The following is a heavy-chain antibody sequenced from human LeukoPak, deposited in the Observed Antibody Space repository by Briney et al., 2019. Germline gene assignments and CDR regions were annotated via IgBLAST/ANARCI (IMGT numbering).Heavy chain of an antibody. Sequence: ASVKVSCKASGGTFSSNAISWVRQPPEQGLKWMGGIIPIFGTANYAQKFQGRVTITTDESTSTAYMELSSLRSEDTAVYYCARGAQYYDFWSGLHDWGQGTLVTVSS. J-gene: IGHJ4*02. D-gene: IGHD3-3*01. CDR1: GGTFSSNA. CDR3: ARGAQYYDFWSGLHD. CDR2: IIPIFGTA. V-gene: IGHV1-69*05.